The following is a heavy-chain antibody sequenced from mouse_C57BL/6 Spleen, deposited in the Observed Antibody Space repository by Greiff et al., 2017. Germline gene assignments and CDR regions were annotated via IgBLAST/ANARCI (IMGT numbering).Heavy chain of an antibody. CDR1: GYTFTDYY. Sequence: EVQLQQSGPELVKPGASVKISCKASGYTFTDYYMNWVKQSPGKSLEWIGDINPNNGGTSYNQKFKGKATLTVDKSSSTAYMELRSLTSEDSAVYYCASHHYGSIFAYWGQGTLVTVSA. CDR3: ASHHYGSIFAY. CDR2: INPNNGGT. V-gene: IGHV1-26*01. J-gene: IGHJ3*01. D-gene: IGHD1-1*01.